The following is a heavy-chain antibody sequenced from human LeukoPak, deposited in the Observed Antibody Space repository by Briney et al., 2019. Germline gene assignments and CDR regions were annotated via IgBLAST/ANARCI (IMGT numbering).Heavy chain of an antibody. Sequence: SETLSLTCTVSGGSISSYYWGWIRQPPGKGLEWIGYIHYSGSTNYNPSLKSRVTISVDTSKNQFSLKLSSVTAADTAVYYCARGGYYYGSGSLNWFDPWGQGTLVTVSS. CDR1: GGSISSYY. J-gene: IGHJ5*02. CDR3: ARGGYYYGSGSLNWFDP. D-gene: IGHD3-10*01. V-gene: IGHV4-59*01. CDR2: IHYSGST.